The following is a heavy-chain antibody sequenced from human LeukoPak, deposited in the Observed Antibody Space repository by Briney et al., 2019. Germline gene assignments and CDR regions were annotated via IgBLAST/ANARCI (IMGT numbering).Heavy chain of an antibody. J-gene: IGHJ4*02. CDR1: GGSISSGGYY. CDR3: ASPHLYSSSWPLFDY. V-gene: IGHV4-39*01. D-gene: IGHD6-13*01. Sequence: PSQTLSLTCTVSGGSISSGGYYWSWIRQPPGKGLEWIGSIYYSGSTYYNPSLKSRVTISVDTSKNQFSLKLSSVTAADTAVYYCASPHLYSSSWPLFDYWGQGTLVTVSS. CDR2: IYYSGST.